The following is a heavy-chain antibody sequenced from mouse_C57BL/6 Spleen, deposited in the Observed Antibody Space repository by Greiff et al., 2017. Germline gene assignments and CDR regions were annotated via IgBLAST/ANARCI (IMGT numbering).Heavy chain of an antibody. V-gene: IGHV1-69*01. D-gene: IGHD2-1*01. Sequence: VQLQESGAELVMPGASVKLSCKASGYTFTSYWMHWVKQRPGQGLEWIGEIDPSDSYTNYNQKFKGKSTLTVDKSSSTAYMQLSSLTSEDSAVYYCARKIYYGNPYAMDYWGQGTSVTVSS. J-gene: IGHJ4*01. CDR3: ARKIYYGNPYAMDY. CDR1: GYTFTSYW. CDR2: IDPSDSYT.